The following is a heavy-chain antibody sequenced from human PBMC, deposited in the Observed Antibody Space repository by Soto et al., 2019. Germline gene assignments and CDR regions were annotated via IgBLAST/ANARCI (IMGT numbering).Heavy chain of an antibody. J-gene: IGHJ4*02. D-gene: IGHD3-10*01. CDR2: IYHSGST. Sequence: SETLSLTCAVAGGSISSGGYSWSWIRQPPVKGLEWMGYIYHSGSTYYNPSLKSRVTISVDRSKNQFSLKLSSVTAAHTAVYYGVRNGERRSSYYLDYWGKESLVTVSS. CDR3: VRNGERRSSYYLDY. CDR1: GGSISSGGYS. V-gene: IGHV4-30-2*01.